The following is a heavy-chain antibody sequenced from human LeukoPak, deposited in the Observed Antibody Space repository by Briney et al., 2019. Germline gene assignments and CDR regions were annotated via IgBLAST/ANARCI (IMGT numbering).Heavy chain of an antibody. V-gene: IGHV3-66*01. CDR2: IYSGGST. CDR3: ARDRGGDSNAYADF. CDR1: GFTVSSNY. D-gene: IGHD3-22*01. Sequence: GGSLRLSCAASGFTVSSNYMSWVRQAPGKGLERVSVIYSGGSTYYADSVKGRFTISRDNSKDTLYLQMNSLRAEDTAVYYCARDRGGDSNAYADFWGQGTLVTVSA. J-gene: IGHJ4*02.